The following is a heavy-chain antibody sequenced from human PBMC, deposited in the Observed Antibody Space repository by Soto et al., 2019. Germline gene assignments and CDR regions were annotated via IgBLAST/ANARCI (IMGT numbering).Heavy chain of an antibody. CDR1: GGSISSYY. J-gene: IGHJ4*02. CDR3: AATPRY. V-gene: IGHV4-59*01. Sequence: SETLSLTCTVSGGSISSYYWSWIRQPPGKGLEWIGYIYSSGSTNYNPSLKGRVTMSLDTSKNQVSLNVTSVTAADTAVYYCAATPRYWGQGRLVT. CDR2: IYSSGST. D-gene: IGHD1-26*01.